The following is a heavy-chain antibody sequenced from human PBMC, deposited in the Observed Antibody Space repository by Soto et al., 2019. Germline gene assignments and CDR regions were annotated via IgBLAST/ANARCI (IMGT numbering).Heavy chain of an antibody. D-gene: IGHD5-12*01. CDR2: VSSSGSAV. CDR1: GFTFLIYE. Sequence: GGSLRLSCAASGFTFLIYEMNWVRQAPGKGLEWVSFVSSSGSAVYYADSVKGRFTISRDNAKKSLYLQMNNLRAEDTAVYYCAYALEDGYNYFEYWGQGALVTVSS. CDR3: AYALEDGYNYFEY. J-gene: IGHJ4*02. V-gene: IGHV3-48*03.